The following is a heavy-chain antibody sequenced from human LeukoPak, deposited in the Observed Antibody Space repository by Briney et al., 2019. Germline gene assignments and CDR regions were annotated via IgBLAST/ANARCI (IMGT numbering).Heavy chain of an antibody. CDR2: IYYCGST. CDR3: ARPGIAAVGPRLYFDY. D-gene: IGHD6-13*01. Sequence: PSETLSLTCTVAGGSISSSSYYWGWIREPPGKGLEWIGGIYYCGSTYYNPSLMSRDTISVDTSKNQFSLKLSSVTAADTAVYYCARPGIAAVGPRLYFDYWGQGTLVTVSS. J-gene: IGHJ4*02. V-gene: IGHV4-39*07. CDR1: GGSISSSSYY.